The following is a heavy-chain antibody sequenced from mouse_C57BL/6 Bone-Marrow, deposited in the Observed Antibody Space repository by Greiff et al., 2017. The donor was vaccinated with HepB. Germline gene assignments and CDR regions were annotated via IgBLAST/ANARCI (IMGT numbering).Heavy chain of an antibody. J-gene: IGHJ4*01. V-gene: IGHV5-17*01. D-gene: IGHD2-4*01. Sequence: DVMLVESGGGLVKPGGSLKLSCAASGFTFSDYGMHWVRQAPEKGLEWVAYISSGSSTIYYADTVKGRFTISRDNAKNTLFLQMTSLRSEDTAMYYCARRSYYDYPYAMDDWGQGTSVTVSS. CDR3: ARRSYYDYPYAMDD. CDR1: GFTFSDYG. CDR2: ISSGSSTI.